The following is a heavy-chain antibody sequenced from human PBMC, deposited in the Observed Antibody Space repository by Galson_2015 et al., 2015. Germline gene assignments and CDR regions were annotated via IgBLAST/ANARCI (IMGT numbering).Heavy chain of an antibody. CDR2: INHSGST. CDR3: AVGIWSYYFDY. V-gene: IGHV4-34*01. J-gene: IGHJ4*02. Sequence: ETLSLTCAVYGGSFSGYYWSWIRQPPGRGLEWIGEINHSGSTNYNPSLKSRVTISVDTSKNQFSLKLSSVTAADTAVYYCAVGIWSYYFDYWGQGTLVTVSS. CDR1: GGSFSGYY. D-gene: IGHD4/OR15-4a*01.